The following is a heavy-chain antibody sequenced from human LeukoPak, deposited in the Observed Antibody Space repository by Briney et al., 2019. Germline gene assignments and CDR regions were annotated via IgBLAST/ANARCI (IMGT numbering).Heavy chain of an antibody. Sequence: SETLSLTCTVSGGSISSYYWSWIRQPAGKGLEWTGRIYTSGSTYHNPSLKSRVTISVDKSKTQFPLKLSSVTAADTAVYYCAGQYCSGGSCFINWFDPWGQGTLVTVSS. J-gene: IGHJ5*02. V-gene: IGHV4-4*07. CDR3: AGQYCSGGSCFINWFDP. CDR1: GGSISSYY. CDR2: IYTSGST. D-gene: IGHD2-15*01.